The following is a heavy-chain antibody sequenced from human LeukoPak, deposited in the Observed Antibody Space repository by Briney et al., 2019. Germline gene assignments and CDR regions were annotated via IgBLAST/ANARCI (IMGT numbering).Heavy chain of an antibody. J-gene: IGHJ5*02. V-gene: IGHV4-61*02. D-gene: IGHD6-13*01. CDR1: GGSISSGSYY. Sequence: SQTLSLTCTVSGGSISSGSYYWSWIRQPAGKGLEWIGRIYTSGSSYSNPSLKSRVTMSVDTSKNQFSLRLTSVTAADTAVYYCARDPSGSSWFDPWGQGTLVTVSS. CDR2: IYTSGSS. CDR3: ARDPSGSSWFDP.